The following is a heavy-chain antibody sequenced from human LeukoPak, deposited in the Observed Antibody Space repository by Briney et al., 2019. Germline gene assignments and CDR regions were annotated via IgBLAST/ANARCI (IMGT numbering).Heavy chain of an antibody. Sequence: PGGPLKLSCAASGFTFSSYWMHWVRQAPGKGLVWVSRINSDGSSTSYADSVKGRFTISRDNAKNTLYLQMNSLRAEDTAVYYCAKVGRSGYDNTAYFDYWGQGTLVTVSS. D-gene: IGHD5-12*01. CDR3: AKVGRSGYDNTAYFDY. V-gene: IGHV3-74*01. CDR2: INSDGSST. CDR1: GFTFSSYW. J-gene: IGHJ4*02.